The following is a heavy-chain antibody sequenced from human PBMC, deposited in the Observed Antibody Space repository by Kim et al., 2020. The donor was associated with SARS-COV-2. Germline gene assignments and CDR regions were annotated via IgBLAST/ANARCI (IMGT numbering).Heavy chain of an antibody. D-gene: IGHD3-10*01. Sequence: ANYAPKFQGRVTITADESTSTAYMELSSLRSEDTAVYYCASYSGSGNWFDSWGQGTLVTVSS. V-gene: IGHV1-69*01. CDR3: ASYSGSGNWFDS. CDR2: A. J-gene: IGHJ5*01.